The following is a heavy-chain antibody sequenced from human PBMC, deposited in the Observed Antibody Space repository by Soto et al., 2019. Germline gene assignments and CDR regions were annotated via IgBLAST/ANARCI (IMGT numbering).Heavy chain of an antibody. CDR1: GGSISTYY. V-gene: IGHV4-59*01. CDR3: ARGRDDYNGWYFDL. CDR2: LYYGGST. D-gene: IGHD4-4*01. Sequence: PSETLSLTCTVSGGSISTYYWNWIRQPPGKGLEWIGYLYYGGSTNYNPSLESRVTISLDTSKNQISLKLSSVTAADAAVYYCARGRDDYNGWYFDLWGRGSLVTVSS. J-gene: IGHJ2*01.